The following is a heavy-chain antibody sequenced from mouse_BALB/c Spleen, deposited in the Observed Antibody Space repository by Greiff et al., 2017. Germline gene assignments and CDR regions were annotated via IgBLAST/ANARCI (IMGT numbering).Heavy chain of an antibody. CDR1: GFTFSSFG. Sequence: EVKLEESGGGLVQPGGSRKLSCAASGFTFSSFGMHWVRQAPEKGLEWVAYISSGSSTIYYADTVKGRFTISRDNPKNTLFLQMTSLRSEDTAMYYCARPPYGNYDDYYAMDYWGQGTSVTVSS. J-gene: IGHJ4*01. D-gene: IGHD2-1*01. CDR3: ARPPYGNYDDYYAMDY. CDR2: ISSGSSTI. V-gene: IGHV5-17*02.